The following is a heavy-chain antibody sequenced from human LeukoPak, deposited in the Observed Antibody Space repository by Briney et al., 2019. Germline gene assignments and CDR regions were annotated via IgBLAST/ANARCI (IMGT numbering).Heavy chain of an antibody. D-gene: IGHD6-6*01. CDR1: GDSVSSNNAA. CDR2: TYYRSKWYN. V-gene: IGHV6-1*01. Sequence: SQTLSLTCAISGDSVSSNNAAWNWVRQSPSRGLEWLGRTYYRSKWYNDYAVSVKSRITINPDTSKNQFSLQLNSVTPEDTAVYYCARSGHQLVRHYFDYWGQGTLVTVSS. J-gene: IGHJ4*02. CDR3: ARSGHQLVRHYFDY.